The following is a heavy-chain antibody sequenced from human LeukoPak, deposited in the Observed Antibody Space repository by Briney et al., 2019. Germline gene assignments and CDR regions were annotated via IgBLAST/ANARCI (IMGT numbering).Heavy chain of an antibody. J-gene: IGHJ5*02. CDR1: GFTFSSYS. Sequence: GGSLRLSCAASGFTFSSYSMNWVRQAPGKGLEWVSSISSSSSYIYYADSVKGRFTISRDNAKNSLYLQMNSLRSDDTAFYYCARPTLQTLGAWGQGTLVTVSS. CDR2: ISSSSSYI. CDR3: ARPTLQTLGA. V-gene: IGHV3-21*04. D-gene: IGHD3-10*01.